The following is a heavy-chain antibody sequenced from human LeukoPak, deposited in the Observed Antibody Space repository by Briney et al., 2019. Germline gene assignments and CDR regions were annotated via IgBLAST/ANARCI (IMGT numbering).Heavy chain of an antibody. CDR2: ISTSGST. D-gene: IGHD2-2*01. CDR1: GLTFSTYG. J-gene: IGHJ4*02. V-gene: IGHV3-23*01. Sequence: GGSLRLSCAGSGLTFSTYGMSWVRQAPGKGLERVSGISTSGSTYYADPVKGRFTISRDNSKNTLYLQMNSLRAEDTAVYYCARDGEYCTSTGCYYPFWGQGTLVTVSS. CDR3: ARDGEYCTSTGCYYPF.